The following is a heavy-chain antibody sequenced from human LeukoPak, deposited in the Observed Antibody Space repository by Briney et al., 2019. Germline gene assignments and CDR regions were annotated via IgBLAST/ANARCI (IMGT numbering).Heavy chain of an antibody. CDR1: GYTFTSYY. CDR3: ARVPGSGSYYLPFDY. CDR2: INPSGGST. J-gene: IGHJ4*02. D-gene: IGHD3-10*01. V-gene: IGHV1-46*01. Sequence: VSVKVSCKASGYTFTSYYMHWVRQAPGQGLEWMGIINPSGGSTSYAQKFQGRVTMTRDMSTSTVYMELSSLRSEDTAVYYCARVPGSGSYYLPFDYWGQGTLVTVSS.